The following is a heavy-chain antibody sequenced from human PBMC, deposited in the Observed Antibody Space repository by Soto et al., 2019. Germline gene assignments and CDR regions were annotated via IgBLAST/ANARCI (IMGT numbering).Heavy chain of an antibody. V-gene: IGHV4-59*01. CDR3: ARGRDNYDTLTGYYSRPHFDY. J-gene: IGHJ4*02. CDR2: IYYSGST. Sequence: SETLSLTCTVSGGSISRYYWSWILQPPWKGLEWIGYIYYSGSTNYNPSLKSRVTISVDTSKNQFSLKLSSVTAADTAVYYCARGRDNYDTLTGYYSRPHFDYWGQGTLVTVSS. CDR1: GGSISRYY. D-gene: IGHD3-9*01.